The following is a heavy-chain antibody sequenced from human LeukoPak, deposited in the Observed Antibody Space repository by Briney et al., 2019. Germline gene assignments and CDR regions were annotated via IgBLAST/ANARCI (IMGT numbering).Heavy chain of an antibody. CDR2: IYYSGST. D-gene: IGHD6-19*01. CDR3: AREGYSSGLNWFDP. J-gene: IGHJ5*02. V-gene: IGHV4-59*01. CDR1: GGPISSYY. Sequence: SETLSLTCTVSGGPISSYYWSWIRQPPGKGLEWIGYIYYSGSTNYNPSLKSRVTISVDTSKNQFSLKLSSVTAADTAVYYCAREGYSSGLNWFDPWGQGTLVTVSS.